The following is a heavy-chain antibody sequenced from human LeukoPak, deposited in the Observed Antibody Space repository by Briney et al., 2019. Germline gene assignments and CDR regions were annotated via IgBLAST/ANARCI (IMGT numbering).Heavy chain of an antibody. CDR3: ASLSSGGSYPYYMDV. CDR1: GGSFSGYY. Sequence: SETLSLTCAVYGGSFSGYYWSWIRQPPGKGLEWIGEINHSGSTNYNPSLKSRVTISLDTSKNQFSLKLSSVTAADTAVYYCASLSSGGSYPYYMDVWGKGTTVTVSS. J-gene: IGHJ6*03. D-gene: IGHD1-26*01. CDR2: INHSGST. V-gene: IGHV4-34*01.